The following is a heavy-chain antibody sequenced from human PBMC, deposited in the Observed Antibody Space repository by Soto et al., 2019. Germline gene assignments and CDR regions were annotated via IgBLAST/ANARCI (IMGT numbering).Heavy chain of an antibody. J-gene: IGHJ4*02. D-gene: IGHD3-16*01. Sequence: GGSLRLSCAASGFTFSSYWMHWVRQAPGKGLVWVSRINSDGSSTSYADSVKGRFTISRDNAKNTLYLQMNSLRAEDTAVYYCPRGDLGVPGTYWGQGTLVTVSS. V-gene: IGHV3-74*01. CDR1: GFTFSSYW. CDR2: INSDGSST. CDR3: PRGDLGVPGTY.